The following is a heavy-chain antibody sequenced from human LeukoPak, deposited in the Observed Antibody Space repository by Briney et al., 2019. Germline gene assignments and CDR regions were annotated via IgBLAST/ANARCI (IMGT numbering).Heavy chain of an antibody. CDR3: ARVWFGARDDDY. V-gene: IGHV1-8*01. D-gene: IGHD3-10*01. CDR2: MNANSGNT. Sequence: ALVKVSCKASGYTFTSHDINWVRQAAGQGLEWMGWMNANSGNTGYAQKFQGRVIMTRNTSINTAYMELSSLRSEDTAVYYCARVWFGARDDDYWGQGTLVTVSS. CDR1: GYTFTSHD. J-gene: IGHJ4*02.